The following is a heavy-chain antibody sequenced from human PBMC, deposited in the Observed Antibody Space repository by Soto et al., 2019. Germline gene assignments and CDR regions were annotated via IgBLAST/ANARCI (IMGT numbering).Heavy chain of an antibody. CDR2: ISGYNGNT. Sequence: QVQLVQSGAEVKKPGASVKVSCKASGYTFTNYGISWVRKAPGQGPEWMGWISGYNGNTKYAQNLQGRVTMTTDTSTSTAYMELRSLRSDDTAVYYCAKGGSSWSAEYYPHWGQGTLVIVSS. D-gene: IGHD6-13*01. V-gene: IGHV1-18*01. CDR3: AKGGSSWSAEYYPH. CDR1: GYTFTNYG. J-gene: IGHJ1*01.